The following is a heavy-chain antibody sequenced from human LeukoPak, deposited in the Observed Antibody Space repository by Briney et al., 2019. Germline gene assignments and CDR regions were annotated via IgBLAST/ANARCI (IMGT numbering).Heavy chain of an antibody. D-gene: IGHD3-10*01. J-gene: IGHJ5*02. Sequence: SETLSLTCTVSGGSISSYYWSWIRQPAGKGLEWTGRIYTSGSTNYNPSLKSRVTMSVDTSKNQFSLKLSSVTAADTAVYYCARDRNYGSGSYVFDPWGQGTLVTVSS. CDR2: IYTSGST. CDR1: GGSISSYY. CDR3: ARDRNYGSGSYVFDP. V-gene: IGHV4-4*07.